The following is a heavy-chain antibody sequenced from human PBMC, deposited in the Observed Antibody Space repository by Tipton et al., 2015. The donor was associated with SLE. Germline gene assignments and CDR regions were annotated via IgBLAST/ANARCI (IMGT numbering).Heavy chain of an antibody. V-gene: IGHV4-31*01. CDR2: TYYGGTT. J-gene: IGHJ4*02. CDR1: GGSISTGRYY. Sequence: LSLTCTVSGGSISTGRYYWSWIRQNPGKGLEWIGHTYYGGTTYYNPSLKSQITMSVDTSKNQFSLKLSSVTAADTAVYYCARGWDYDFWSGYADYWGQGTLVTVPS. D-gene: IGHD3-3*01. CDR3: ARGWDYDFWSGYADY.